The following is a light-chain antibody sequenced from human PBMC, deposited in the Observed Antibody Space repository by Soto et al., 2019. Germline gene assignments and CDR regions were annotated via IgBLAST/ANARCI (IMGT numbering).Light chain of an antibody. V-gene: IGKV1-5*03. CDR3: QQYNTYLTWT. J-gene: IGKJ1*01. CDR1: QSISRW. Sequence: DIQMTQSPSTLSASVGDRVTITCRASQSISRWLAWYQQRPGKAPKLLIYKASTLETGIPSRFSGSGSGTQFTLTISSLQPEDAATYYCQQYNTYLTWTFGQGTKVDIK. CDR2: KAS.